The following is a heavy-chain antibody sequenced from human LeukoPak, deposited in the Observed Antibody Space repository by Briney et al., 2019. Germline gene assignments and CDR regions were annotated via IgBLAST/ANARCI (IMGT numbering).Heavy chain of an antibody. D-gene: IGHD1-26*01. CDR3: ARQGGSYIWFDP. CDR2: MYYTGRT. V-gene: IGHV4-39*01. CDR1: GGSISSSTYY. Sequence: PSETLSLTCTVSGGSISSSTYYWGWIRQPPGKGLERIGSMYYTGRTYYNPSLKSRVTISVDTSKNQFSLRLRSVTAADTAVYYCARQGGSYIWFDPWGQGTLVTVSS. J-gene: IGHJ5*02.